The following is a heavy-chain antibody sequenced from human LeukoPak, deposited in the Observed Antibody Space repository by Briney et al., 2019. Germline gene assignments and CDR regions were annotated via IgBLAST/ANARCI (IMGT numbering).Heavy chain of an antibody. J-gene: IGHJ2*01. V-gene: IGHV3-48*01. D-gene: IGHD2-21*02. CDR2: ISSSSSTI. Sequence: GGSLRLSCAASGFTFSSYSMNWVRQAPGKGLEWVSYISSSSSTICYADSVKGRFTISRDNAKNSLYLQMNSLRAEDTAVYYCARDGFEPYCGGDCYSPLYFDLWGRGTLVTVSS. CDR1: GFTFSSYS. CDR3: ARDGFEPYCGGDCYSPLYFDL.